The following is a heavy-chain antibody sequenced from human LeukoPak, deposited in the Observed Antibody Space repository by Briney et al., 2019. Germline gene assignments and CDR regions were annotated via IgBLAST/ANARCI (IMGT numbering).Heavy chain of an antibody. CDR1: GFTFSSYG. D-gene: IGHD1-26*01. CDR3: AKDMGWELSYFDY. CDR2: IRYDGSNK. Sequence: GGSLRLSCAASGFTFSSYGMHWVRQAPGKGLEWVAFIRYDGSNKYYADSVKGRFTISRDNSKNTLYLQMNSLRAEDTAVYYCAKDMGWELSYFDYWGQGTVVTVSS. V-gene: IGHV3-30*02. J-gene: IGHJ4*02.